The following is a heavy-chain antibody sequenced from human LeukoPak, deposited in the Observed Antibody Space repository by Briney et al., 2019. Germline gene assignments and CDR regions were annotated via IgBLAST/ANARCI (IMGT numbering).Heavy chain of an antibody. CDR3: ARDSNGWFDY. J-gene: IGHJ5*01. V-gene: IGHV1-2*02. CDR2: INPDTGVT. D-gene: IGHD6-19*01. Sequence: ASVKVSCKASGYTFTGHFIFWVRQSPGQRLELMAWINPDTGVTNYAQKFQGRVTMTRDTSINTAYMELSRLRSDDTAVYYCARDSNGWFDYWGQGTLVTVSS. CDR1: GYTFTGHF.